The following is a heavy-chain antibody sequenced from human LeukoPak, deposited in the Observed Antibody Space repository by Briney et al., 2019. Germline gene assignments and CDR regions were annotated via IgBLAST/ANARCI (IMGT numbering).Heavy chain of an antibody. Sequence: PGGSFRLSCAASGFIFRDYAMPWVRQPPGKGLEWASVIYSGGSTYYADSVKGRFTISRDNSKNTLYLQMNSLRAEDTAVYYCASGSGSYRTPYYYMDVWGTGTTVTVSS. CDR1: GFIFRDYA. D-gene: IGHD3-10*01. J-gene: IGHJ6*03. CDR2: IYSGGST. CDR3: ASGSGSYRTPYYYMDV. V-gene: IGHV3-53*01.